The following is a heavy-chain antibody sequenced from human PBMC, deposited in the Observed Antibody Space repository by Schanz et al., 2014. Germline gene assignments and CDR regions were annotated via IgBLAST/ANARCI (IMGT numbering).Heavy chain of an antibody. V-gene: IGHV3-66*01. Sequence: EVQLVESGGDLVQPGGSQRLSCAASGFIVSSTYMTWVRQAPGKGLEWVSIIYSGVSTYYADSVKGRFTISRDNSKNTVYLQMNSLRAEDTAAYYCARGGSSGYDFSIYYMDVWGKGTTVTVSS. CDR3: ARGGSSGYDFSIYYMDV. CDR2: IYSGVST. D-gene: IGHD5-12*01. CDR1: GFIVSSTY. J-gene: IGHJ6*03.